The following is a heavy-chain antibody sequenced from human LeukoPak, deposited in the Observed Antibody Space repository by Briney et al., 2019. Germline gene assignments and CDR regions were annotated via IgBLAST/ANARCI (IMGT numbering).Heavy chain of an antibody. D-gene: IGHD2-15*01. CDR2: ISSSNRHI. CDR3: ARGPLSIEELHWAKLDY. V-gene: IGHV3-21*01. CDR1: GFTFRNYS. Sequence: GGSLSLPYAASGFTFRNYSLYWVRQAPGKGLEWVSSISSSNRHIYYADSVKGRFTISRDNARNSLYLQMNILRAEDTAVYYCARGPLSIEELHWAKLDYWGQGALVSVSS. J-gene: IGHJ4*02.